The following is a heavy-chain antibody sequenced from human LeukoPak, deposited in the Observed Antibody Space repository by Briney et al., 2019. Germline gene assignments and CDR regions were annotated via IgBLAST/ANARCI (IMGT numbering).Heavy chain of an antibody. CDR3: AKWAVLLWFGESSSGYYFDC. D-gene: IGHD3-10*01. V-gene: IGHV3-30-3*02. CDR1: GFTFSSYA. J-gene: IGHJ4*02. Sequence: PGGSLRLSCAASGFTFSSYAMHWVRQAPGKGLEWVAVISYDGSNKYYADSVKGRFTISRDNSKNTLYLQMNSLRPEDTAVYYCAKWAVLLWFGESSSGYYFDCWGQGALVTVSS. CDR2: ISYDGSNK.